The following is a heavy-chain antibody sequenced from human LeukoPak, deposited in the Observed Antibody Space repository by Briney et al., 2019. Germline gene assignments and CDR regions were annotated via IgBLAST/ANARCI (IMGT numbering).Heavy chain of an antibody. V-gene: IGHV3-33*06. CDR3: AKDLSSGYDIFDY. CDR1: GFTFSSYG. J-gene: IGHJ4*02. Sequence: SGGSLRLSCAASGFTFSSYGMHWVRQAPGKGLEWVAVIWYDGSNKYYADSVKGRFTISRDNSKNTLYLQMNSLRAVDTAVYYCAKDLSSGYDIFDYWGQGTLVTVSS. D-gene: IGHD5-12*01. CDR2: IWYDGSNK.